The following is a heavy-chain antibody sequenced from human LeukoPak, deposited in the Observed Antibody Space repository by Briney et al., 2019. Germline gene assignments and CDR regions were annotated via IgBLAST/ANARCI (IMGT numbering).Heavy chain of an antibody. J-gene: IGHJ4*02. D-gene: IGHD3-10*01. Sequence: PXGSLRLSCAASGFTFGSYAMTWVRQAPGKGLEWVSAISGSGGSTYYADSVKGRFTISRDNSKNTLYLQMNSLRAEDTAVYYCIVVRGVTPYFDYWGQGTLVTVSS. CDR1: GFTFGSYA. V-gene: IGHV3-23*01. CDR3: IVVRGVTPYFDY. CDR2: ISGSGGST.